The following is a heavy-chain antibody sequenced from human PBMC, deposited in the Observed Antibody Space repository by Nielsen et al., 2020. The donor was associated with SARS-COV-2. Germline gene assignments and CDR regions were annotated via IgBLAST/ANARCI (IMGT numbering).Heavy chain of an antibody. CDR3: AHNGSAAAAFDI. CDR2: IYWNDDK. J-gene: IGHJ3*02. CDR1: GFSLTSSGVG. D-gene: IGHD6-13*01. Sequence: SGPTLVKPTQTLTLTCTFSGFSLTSSGVGVGWIRQPPGKALEWLALIYWNDDKTYSPSLKSRLTITKDTSKNQVVLTMTNMDPVDTATYYCAHNGSAAAAFDIWGQGTMVTVSS. V-gene: IGHV2-5*01.